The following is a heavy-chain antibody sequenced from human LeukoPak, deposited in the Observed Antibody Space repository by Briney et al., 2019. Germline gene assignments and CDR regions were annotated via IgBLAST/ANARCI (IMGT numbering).Heavy chain of an antibody. D-gene: IGHD3-10*01. Sequence: QPGGSLRLSCAASGFTFSSYEMNWVHQAPGKGLEWVSYISSSGSTIYYADSVKGRFTISRDNAKNSLYLQMNSLRAEDTAVYYCAREGLGGSGSYYLDYWGQGTLVTVSS. J-gene: IGHJ4*02. V-gene: IGHV3-48*03. CDR1: GFTFSSYE. CDR2: ISSSGSTI. CDR3: AREGLGGSGSYYLDY.